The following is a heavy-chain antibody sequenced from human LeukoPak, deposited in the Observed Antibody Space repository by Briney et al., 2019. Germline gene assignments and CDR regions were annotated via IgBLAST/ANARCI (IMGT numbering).Heavy chain of an antibody. CDR1: AFTFSSYT. CDR2: ISSNSSYI. D-gene: IGHD3-10*01. CDR3: VRAGASGYYCGMDV. Sequence: GGSLRLSCAASAFTFSSYTMSWVRQAPGKGLEWVSFISSNSSYIYYADSVKGRFTISRDNAKNSLYLQVNSLRAEDTAVYYCVRAGASGYYCGMDVWGQGTTVTVSS. J-gene: IGHJ6*02. V-gene: IGHV3-21*01.